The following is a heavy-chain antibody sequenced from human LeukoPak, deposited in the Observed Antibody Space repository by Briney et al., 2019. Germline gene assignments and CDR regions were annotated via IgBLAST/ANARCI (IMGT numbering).Heavy chain of an antibody. CDR2: IYSGGTT. CDR3: ARNVRGGSTYLDY. Sequence: SETLSLTCTVSGGSIKNDYWTWIRQPAGKGLEWIGRIYSGGTTNYNPSLKSRVTMSIDTSKNQFSLKLSSVTAADTAVYYCARNVRGGSTYLDYWGQGTLVTVSS. J-gene: IGHJ4*02. V-gene: IGHV4-4*07. D-gene: IGHD5/OR15-5a*01. CDR1: GGSIKNDY.